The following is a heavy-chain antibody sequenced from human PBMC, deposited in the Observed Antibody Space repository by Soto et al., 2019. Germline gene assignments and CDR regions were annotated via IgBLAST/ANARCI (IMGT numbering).Heavy chain of an antibody. V-gene: IGHV4-39*01. J-gene: IGHJ5*02. CDR3: ARHKRTSNWAGIAAAGMNWFDP. CDR1: GGSISSSSYY. CDR2: IYYSGST. Sequence: QLQLQESGPGLVKPSETLSLTCTVSGGSISSSSYYWGWIRQPPGKGLEWIGSIYYSGSTYYNPSLKSRVTISVDTSKNQFSLKLSSVTAADTAVYYCARHKRTSNWAGIAAAGMNWFDPWGQGTLVTVSS. D-gene: IGHD6-13*01.